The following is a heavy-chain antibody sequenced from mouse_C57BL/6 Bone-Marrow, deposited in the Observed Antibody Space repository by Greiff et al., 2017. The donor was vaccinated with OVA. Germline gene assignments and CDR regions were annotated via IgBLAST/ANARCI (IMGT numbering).Heavy chain of an antibody. CDR3: ARWGPYYSNYVDY. V-gene: IGHV1-81*01. CDR2: IYPRSGNT. Sequence: VKLMESGAELARPGASVKLSCKASGYTFTSYGISWVKQRTGQGLEWIGEIYPRSGNTYYNEKFKGKATLTADKSSSTAYMELRSLTSEDSAVYFCARWGPYYSNYVDYWGQGTTLTVSS. D-gene: IGHD2-5*01. J-gene: IGHJ2*01. CDR1: GYTFTSYG.